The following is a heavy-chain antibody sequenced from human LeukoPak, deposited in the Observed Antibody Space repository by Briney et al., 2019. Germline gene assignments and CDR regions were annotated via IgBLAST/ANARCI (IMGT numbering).Heavy chain of an antibody. D-gene: IGHD5/OR15-5a*01. V-gene: IGHV4-34*01. J-gene: IGHJ6*04. CDR2: INHSGST. Sequence: SETLSLTCAVHGGSFSGYYWSWIRQPPGKGVEWIGEINHSGSTNYNPSLKSRVTISVDTSKNQFSLKLSSVTAADTAVYYCASVLRAQGYYYYVRDVWGKGTTVTVSS. CDR3: ASVLRAQGYYYYVRDV. CDR1: GGSFSGYY.